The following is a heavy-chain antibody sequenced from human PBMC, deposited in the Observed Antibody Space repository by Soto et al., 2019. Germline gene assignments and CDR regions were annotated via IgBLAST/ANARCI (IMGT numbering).Heavy chain of an antibody. J-gene: IGHJ4*02. CDR2: ISVTGGT. Sequence: EVQLWDSGGGLVQPGGSLRLSCAVSGFTFSSHVMSWVSQAPGKGLEWVSAISVTGGTYYADSVKGRFTISRDNSKNALYLQMKNLRDEDTAVYYCAKDRRGAYCSGGICYSPDYWGQGTLVIVS. V-gene: IGHV3-23*01. CDR1: GFTFSSHV. CDR3: AKDRRGAYCSGGICYSPDY. D-gene: IGHD2-15*01.